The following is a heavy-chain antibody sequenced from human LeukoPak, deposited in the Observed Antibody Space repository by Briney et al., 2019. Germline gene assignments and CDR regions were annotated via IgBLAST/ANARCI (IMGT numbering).Heavy chain of an antibody. Sequence: GGSLRLSCAASGSTFSSYGMHWVRQAPGKGLEWVAVIWYDGSNKYYADSVKGRFTISRDNSKNTLYLQMNSLRAEDTAVYYCARAPLQSGYRVYYFDYWGQGTLVTVSS. V-gene: IGHV3-33*08. J-gene: IGHJ4*02. CDR1: GSTFSSYG. CDR3: ARAPLQSGYRVYYFDY. CDR2: IWYDGSNK. D-gene: IGHD3-22*01.